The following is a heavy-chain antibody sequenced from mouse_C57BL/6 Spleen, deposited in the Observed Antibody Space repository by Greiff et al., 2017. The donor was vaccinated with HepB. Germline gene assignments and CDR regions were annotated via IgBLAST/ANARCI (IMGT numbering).Heavy chain of an antibody. Sequence: VQLQQSGAELVKPGASVKISCKASGYAFSSYWMNWVKQRPGKGLEWIGQIYPGDGDTNYNGKFKGKATLTADKSSSTAYMQLRSLTSEDSAVYFCARCGDYYGSSWYFDVWGTGTTVTVSS. D-gene: IGHD1-1*01. CDR2: IYPGDGDT. CDR3: ARCGDYYGSSWYFDV. V-gene: IGHV1-80*01. CDR1: GYAFSSYW. J-gene: IGHJ1*03.